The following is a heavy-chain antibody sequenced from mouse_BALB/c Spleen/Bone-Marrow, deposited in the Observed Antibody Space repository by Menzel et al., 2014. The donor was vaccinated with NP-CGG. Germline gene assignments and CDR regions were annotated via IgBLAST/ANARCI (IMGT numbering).Heavy chain of an antibody. J-gene: IGHJ2*01. V-gene: IGHV5-9-1*01. CDR2: ISSGGNYT. Sequence: EVKVVESGGGLVKPGGSLKLSCAASGFTFSSYAMSWVRQTPEKRLEWVATISSGGNYTYYPDSVKGRFTISRDNAKNTLYLQMSSLRSEDTAMYYCASTGYFFGYWGQGTTLTVSS. CDR3: ASTGYFFGY. CDR1: GFTFSSYA. D-gene: IGHD4-1*01.